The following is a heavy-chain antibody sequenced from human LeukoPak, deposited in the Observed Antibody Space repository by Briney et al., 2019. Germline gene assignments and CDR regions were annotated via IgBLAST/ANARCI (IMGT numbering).Heavy chain of an antibody. Sequence: GRSLRLSCAASGFTFSSYAMHWVHQAPGKGLEWVAVISYDGSNKYYADSVKGRFTISRDNSKNTLYLQMNSLRAEDTAVYYCASTGYSSSEFDYWGQGTLVTVSS. D-gene: IGHD6-13*01. J-gene: IGHJ4*02. V-gene: IGHV3-30-3*01. CDR2: ISYDGSNK. CDR3: ASTGYSSSEFDY. CDR1: GFTFSSYA.